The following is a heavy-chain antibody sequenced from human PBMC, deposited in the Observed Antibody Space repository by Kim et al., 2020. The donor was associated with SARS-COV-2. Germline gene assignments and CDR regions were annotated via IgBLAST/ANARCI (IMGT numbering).Heavy chain of an antibody. J-gene: IGHJ4*02. D-gene: IGHD3-9*01. CDR1: GGSISSYY. Sequence: SETLSLTCTVSGGSISSYYWSWIRQPPGKGLEWIGYIYYSGSTNYNPSLKSRVTISVDTSKNQFSLKLSSVTAADTAVYYCARGTWGYDILTGYYNEYYFDYWGQGTLVTVSS. V-gene: IGHV4-59*01. CDR2: IYYSGST. CDR3: ARGTWGYDILTGYYNEYYFDY.